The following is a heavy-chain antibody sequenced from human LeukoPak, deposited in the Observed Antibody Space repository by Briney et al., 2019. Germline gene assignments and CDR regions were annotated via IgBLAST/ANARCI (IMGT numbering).Heavy chain of an antibody. J-gene: IGHJ5*02. CDR3: AKDLNYYDSSGYLS. CDR2: ISGSGGST. D-gene: IGHD3-22*01. V-gene: IGHV3-23*01. CDR1: GFTFSSYA. Sequence: PGGSLRLSCAASGFTFSSYAMSWVRQAPGKGLEWVSAISGSGGSTYYADSVKGRFTISRDNSKNTLYLQMNSLRAEDTAVYYCAKDLNYYDSSGYLSWGQGTLVTVSS.